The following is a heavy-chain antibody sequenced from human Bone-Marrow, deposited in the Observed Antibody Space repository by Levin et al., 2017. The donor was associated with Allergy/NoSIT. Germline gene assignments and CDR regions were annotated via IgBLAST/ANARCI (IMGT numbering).Heavy chain of an antibody. CDR2: TYFRSKWNY. CDR1: GDRVSSASAA. J-gene: IGHJ4*02. V-gene: IGHV6-1*01. D-gene: IGHD6-13*01. Sequence: SQTLSLTCVISGDRVSSASAAWSWIRQSPSRGLEWLGRTYFRSKWNYDYAASLKSRIIINPDTSKKQFSLQLDSVTPEDTAVYYCARDKWEGSRWYVFDYWGQGTLVTVSS. CDR3: ARDKWEGSRWYVFDY.